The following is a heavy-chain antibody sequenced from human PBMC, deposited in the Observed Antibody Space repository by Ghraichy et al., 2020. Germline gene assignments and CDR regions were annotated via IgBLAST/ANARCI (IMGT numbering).Heavy chain of an antibody. J-gene: IGHJ4*02. CDR3: TTAYCSGGSCYELIDY. CDR1: GFTFGDYA. Sequence: GGSLRLSCTASGFTFGDYAMSWVRQAPGKGLEWVGFIRSKAYGGTTEYAASVKGRFTISRDDSKSIAYLQMNSLKTEDTAVYYCTTAYCSGGSCYELIDYWGQGTLVTVSS. D-gene: IGHD2-15*01. V-gene: IGHV3-49*04. CDR2: IRSKAYGGTT.